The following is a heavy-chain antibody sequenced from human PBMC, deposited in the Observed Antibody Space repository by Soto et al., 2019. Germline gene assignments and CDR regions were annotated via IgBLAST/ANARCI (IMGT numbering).Heavy chain of an antibody. V-gene: IGHV3-30*04. CDR2: ISYDGSNE. Sequence: QVQLVESGGGVVQPGRSLRLSCAASGFTFSYYFMHWVRQAPGKGLEWVAVISYDGSNESYADSVKGRFTISRDNSKNTLYLQMNSLRAEDTAVYYCAPVLVPHGMDVWGQGTTVTVSS. CDR3: APVLVPHGMDV. CDR1: GFTFSYYF. J-gene: IGHJ6*02.